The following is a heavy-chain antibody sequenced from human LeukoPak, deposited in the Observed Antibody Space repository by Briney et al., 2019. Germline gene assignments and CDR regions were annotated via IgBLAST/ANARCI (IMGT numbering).Heavy chain of an antibody. D-gene: IGHD2-21*02. CDR2: IIPILGIA. V-gene: IGHV1-69*04. CDR1: GGTFSSYA. CDR3: ARVGGGDFRFDY. Sequence: GASVKVSCKASGGTFSSYAISWVRQAPGQGLEWMGRIIPILGIANYAQEFQGRVTITADKSTSTAYMELSSLRSEDTAVYYCARVGGGDFRFDYWGQGTLVTVSS. J-gene: IGHJ4*02.